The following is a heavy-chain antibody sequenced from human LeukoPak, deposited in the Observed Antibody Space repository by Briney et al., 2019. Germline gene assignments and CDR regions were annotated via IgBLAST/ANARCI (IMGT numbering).Heavy chain of an antibody. CDR2: ISDSGNT. J-gene: IGHJ3*02. CDR1: GFTLSSYA. CDR3: ASDVTLIVTFIGDAFDI. D-gene: IGHD3-22*01. V-gene: IGHV3-23*01. Sequence: GGSLRFSCAASGFTLSSYAMSWVRQAPGKGLEWVSAISDSGNTYHADSVKGRFTISRDNSKNTLYLQMNSLRAEDTAVYYCASDVTLIVTFIGDAFDIWGQGTMVTVSS.